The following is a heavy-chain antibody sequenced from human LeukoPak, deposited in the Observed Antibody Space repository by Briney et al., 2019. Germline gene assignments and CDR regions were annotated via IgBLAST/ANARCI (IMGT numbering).Heavy chain of an antibody. CDR2: INPNSGGT. CDR1: GYTFTDYF. CDR3: AKDLIMITFGGVIAN. Sequence: ASVKVSCKASGYTFTDYFIHWVRQAPGQGLEWMGWINPNSGGTNYAQKFQGRVTMTRDTSTNTAYMELSRLRSDDTAVFYCAKDLIMITFGGVIANWGQGTLVTVSS. D-gene: IGHD3-16*02. J-gene: IGHJ4*02. V-gene: IGHV1-2*02.